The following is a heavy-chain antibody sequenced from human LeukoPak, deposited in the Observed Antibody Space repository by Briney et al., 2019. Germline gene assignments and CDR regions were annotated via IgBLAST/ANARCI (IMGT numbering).Heavy chain of an antibody. Sequence: GGSLRLSCAASGFTFSSYSMSWVRQAPGKGLERISYISSGSSTIYYADSVKGRFTISRDNAKNSLYLQMNSLRAEDTAVYYCARVLHKRNYDSSDYYGYWGQGTLVTVSS. V-gene: IGHV3-48*01. CDR2: ISSGSSTI. J-gene: IGHJ4*02. D-gene: IGHD3-22*01. CDR1: GFTFSSYS. CDR3: ARVLHKRNYDSSDYYGY.